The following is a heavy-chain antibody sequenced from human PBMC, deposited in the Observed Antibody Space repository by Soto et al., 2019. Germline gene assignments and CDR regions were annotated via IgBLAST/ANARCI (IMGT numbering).Heavy chain of an antibody. CDR1: GFTFNRQD. D-gene: IGHD5-12*01. CDR2: IIPMFGTP. CDR3: ATSEGRAGYSFDY. V-gene: IGHV1-69*13. Sequence: SVKVSCKASGFTFNRQDMRWVRQAPGQGLEWMGGIIPMFGTPHYAEKFQDRVTITADESTGTAYLELSSLTSEDTAVYYCATSEGRAGYSFDYLGPGTLVIVSS. J-gene: IGHJ4*02.